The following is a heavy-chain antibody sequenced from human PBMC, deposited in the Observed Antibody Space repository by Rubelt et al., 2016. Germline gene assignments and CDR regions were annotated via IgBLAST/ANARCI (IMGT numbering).Heavy chain of an antibody. CDR2: INHSGST. D-gene: IGHD3-16*01. V-gene: IGHV4-34*01. Sequence: QVQLQQWGAGLLKPSETLSLTCAVYGGSFSGYYWSWIRQPPGKGLEWIGEINHSGSTNYNPSPMGRGTIVVAPSNNQFSRKRSSVTAADTAVYYCARGGYVREAGGLNWFDPWGQGTLVTVSS. CDR3: ARGGYVREAGGLNWFDP. CDR1: GGSFSGYY. J-gene: IGHJ5*02.